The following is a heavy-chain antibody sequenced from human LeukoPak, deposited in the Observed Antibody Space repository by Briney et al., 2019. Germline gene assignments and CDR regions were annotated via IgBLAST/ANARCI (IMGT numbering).Heavy chain of an antibody. CDR1: GYTFSNYN. CDR3: AREESIGSYQFLHDY. Sequence: ASVKVSCKASGYTFSNYNIHWLRQAPGQGLEWMGIVNPSGDSTNYAQNFQGRVTMTGDTSTSTVYMELSSLRSDDTAVYYCAREESIGSYQFLHDYWGQGTLVTVSS. CDR2: VNPSGDST. J-gene: IGHJ4*02. V-gene: IGHV1-46*01. D-gene: IGHD1-26*01.